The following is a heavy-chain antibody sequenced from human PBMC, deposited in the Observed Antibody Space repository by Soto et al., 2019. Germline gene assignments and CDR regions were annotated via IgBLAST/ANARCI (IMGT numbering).Heavy chain of an antibody. D-gene: IGHD2-2*01. CDR1: GYTFTSYG. CDR3: ARVPAAASIYNWFDP. Sequence: GASVKVSCKASGYTFTSYGISWVRHAPGQGLEWMGWISAYNGNTNYAQKLQGRVTMTTDTSTSTAYMELRSLRSDDTAVYYCARVPAAASIYNWFDPWGQGTLVTVSS. J-gene: IGHJ5*02. V-gene: IGHV1-18*01. CDR2: ISAYNGNT.